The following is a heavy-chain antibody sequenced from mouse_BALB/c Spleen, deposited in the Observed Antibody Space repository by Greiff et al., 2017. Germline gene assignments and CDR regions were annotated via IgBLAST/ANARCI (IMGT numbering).Heavy chain of an antibody. CDR3: ARGGLRRSYFDY. J-gene: IGHJ2*01. V-gene: IGHV1S56*01. CDR1: GYNFTSYY. D-gene: IGHD2-4*01. CDR2: IYPGNVNT. Sequence: QVQLQQSGPELVKPGASVRISCKASGYNFTSYYIHWVKQRPGQGLEWIGWIYPGNVNTKYNEKFKGKATLTADKSSSTAYMQLSSLTSEDSAVYFCARGGLRRSYFDYWGQGTTLTVSS.